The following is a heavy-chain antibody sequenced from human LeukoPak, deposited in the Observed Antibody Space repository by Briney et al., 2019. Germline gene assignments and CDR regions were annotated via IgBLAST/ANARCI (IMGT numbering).Heavy chain of an antibody. CDR2: IYSDNT. CDR1: GFTVSSNS. D-gene: IGHD3-9*01. CDR3: AKDMRYFDWLTALDY. J-gene: IGHJ4*02. V-gene: IGHV3-53*01. Sequence: PGGSLRLSCTVSGFTVSSNSMSWVRQAPGKGLEWVSFIYSDNTHYSDSVKGRFTISRDNSKNTLYLQMNSLRAEDTAVYYCAKDMRYFDWLTALDYWGQGTLVTVSS.